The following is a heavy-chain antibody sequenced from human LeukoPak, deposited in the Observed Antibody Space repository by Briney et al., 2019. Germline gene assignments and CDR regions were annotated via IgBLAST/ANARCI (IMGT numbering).Heavy chain of an antibody. CDR1: GGSFSSYY. CDR2: IYTSGST. V-gene: IGHV4-59*10. CDR3: ARGHRDGYNVYFDY. J-gene: IGHJ4*02. Sequence: SETLSLTCAVYGGSFSSYYWSWIRQPAGKGLEWIGRIYTSGSTNYNPSLKSRVTMSVDTSKNQFSLKLSSVTAADTAVYYCARGHRDGYNVYFDYWGQGTLVTVSS. D-gene: IGHD5-24*01.